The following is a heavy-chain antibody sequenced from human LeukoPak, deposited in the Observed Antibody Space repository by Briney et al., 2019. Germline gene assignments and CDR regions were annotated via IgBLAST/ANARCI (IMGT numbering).Heavy chain of an antibody. Sequence: PGGSLRLSCAASGFTFSDYWMSRVRQAPGQGLEWVAKINQDGREQHFVDSVKGRFTISRDNAQNSLFLQMDSLRAEDTAVYYCTGGALDYWGQGALVSVSS. CDR2: INQDGREQ. J-gene: IGHJ4*02. V-gene: IGHV3-7*04. CDR1: GFTFSDYW. CDR3: TGGALDY.